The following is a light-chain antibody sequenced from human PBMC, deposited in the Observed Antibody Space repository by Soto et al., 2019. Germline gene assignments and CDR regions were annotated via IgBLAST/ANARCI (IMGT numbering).Light chain of an antibody. Sequence: QSVLTQPPSASGTPGQRVTISCSGSSSNIGSNTVNWYQQLPGTAPKLLIYSNNQRPSVVPDRFSGSKSGTSASLAISGLQSEDEADYYCAAWDDSLNGHVVFGGGTKVTVL. V-gene: IGLV1-44*01. CDR3: AAWDDSLNGHVV. J-gene: IGLJ2*01. CDR2: SNN. CDR1: SSNIGSNT.